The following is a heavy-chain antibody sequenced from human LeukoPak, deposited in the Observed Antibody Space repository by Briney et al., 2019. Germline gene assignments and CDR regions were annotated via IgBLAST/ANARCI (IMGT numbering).Heavy chain of an antibody. CDR2: IWYGGSTK. Sequence: PGGSLRLSCAASGFTFSSHGMHWVRQAPGKGLEWVAVIWYGGSTKYYADSVRGRFTISRDNSKNTLFLQMNSLRAEDTAVYYCARWGPDKRFDYWGQGALVTVSS. CDR3: ARWGPDKRFDY. CDR1: GFTFSSHG. V-gene: IGHV3-33*01. D-gene: IGHD3-16*01. J-gene: IGHJ4*02.